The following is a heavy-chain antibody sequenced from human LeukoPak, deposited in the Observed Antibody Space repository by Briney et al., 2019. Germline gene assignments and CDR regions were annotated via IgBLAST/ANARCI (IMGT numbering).Heavy chain of an antibody. CDR3: AKLAPMGSNWFDP. J-gene: IGHJ5*02. CDR1: GFTFSSYT. Sequence: GGSLRLSCAASGFTFSSYTMTWVRQAPGKGLEWVSGISGSGDSTYYADSVKGRFTISRDNSKNTLYLQMNSLRAEDTAVYYCAKLAPMGSNWFDPWGQGTLVTVSS. D-gene: IGHD3-3*02. V-gene: IGHV3-23*01. CDR2: ISGSGDST.